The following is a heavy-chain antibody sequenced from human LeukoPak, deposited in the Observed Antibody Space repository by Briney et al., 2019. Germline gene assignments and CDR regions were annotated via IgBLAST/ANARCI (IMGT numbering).Heavy chain of an antibody. Sequence: PSETLSLTCAVYGGSFSGYYWSWIRQPPGKGLEWIGEINHSGSTNYNPSLKSRVTISVDTSKNQFSLKLSSVTAADTAVYYCARGLFTMVRGSHGGYYMDVWGKGTTVTVSS. CDR1: GGSFSGYY. V-gene: IGHV4-34*01. D-gene: IGHD3-10*01. CDR3: ARGLFTMVRGSHGGYYMDV. J-gene: IGHJ6*03. CDR2: INHSGST.